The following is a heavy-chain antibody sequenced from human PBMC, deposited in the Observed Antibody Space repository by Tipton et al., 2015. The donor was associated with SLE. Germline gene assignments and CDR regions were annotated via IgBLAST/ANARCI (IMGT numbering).Heavy chain of an antibody. CDR2: IYTSGST. J-gene: IGHJ4*02. CDR1: GGSISSGSYY. Sequence: TLSLTCTVSGGSISSGSYYWSWIRQPAGKGLEWIGRIYTSGSTNYNPSLKSRVTISVDTSKNQFSLKLSSVTAADTAVYYCARGRAARPFDYWGQGTLVTVSS. V-gene: IGHV4-61*02. D-gene: IGHD6-6*01. CDR3: ARGRAARPFDY.